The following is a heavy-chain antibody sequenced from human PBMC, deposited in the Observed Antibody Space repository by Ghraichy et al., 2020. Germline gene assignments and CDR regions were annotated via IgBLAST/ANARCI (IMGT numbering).Heavy chain of an antibody. V-gene: IGHV3-30*18. CDR3: AKDSSGWYASLSYFYSGMYV. J-gene: IGHJ6*01. CDR2: ISYDGSKK. Sequence: ISYDGSKKYYTDSVKGRFTISRDNSKNTLYLQMNSLRAEDTAIYSCAKDSSGWYASLSYFYSGMYVW. D-gene: IGHD6-19*01.